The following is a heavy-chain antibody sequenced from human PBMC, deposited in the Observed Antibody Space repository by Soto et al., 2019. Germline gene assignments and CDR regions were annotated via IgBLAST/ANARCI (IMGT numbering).Heavy chain of an antibody. V-gene: IGHV1-3*01. Sequence: ASVKVSCKASGYTFTSYAMHWVRQAPGQRLEWMGWINASNGNTKYSQKFQGRVTITRDTSISTAYMELSRLRSDDTAVYYCARSRGWGPSVAGTGYYYYGMDVWGQGTTVTVSS. CDR3: ARSRGWGPSVAGTGYYYYGMDV. J-gene: IGHJ6*02. CDR2: INASNGNT. CDR1: GYTFTSYA. D-gene: IGHD6-19*01.